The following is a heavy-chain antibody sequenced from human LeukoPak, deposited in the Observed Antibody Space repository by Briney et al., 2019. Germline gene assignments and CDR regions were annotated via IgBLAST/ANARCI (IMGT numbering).Heavy chain of an antibody. V-gene: IGHV3-23*01. CDR3: AKGSWVAGTSFFDY. Sequence: PGGSLRLSCAASGFTFSSYAMSWVRQAPGKGLEWVSAISGSGGSTYYADSVKGRFTISRDNSKNTLCLQMNSLRAEDTAVYYCAKGSWVAGTSFFDYWGQGTLVTVSS. J-gene: IGHJ4*02. CDR2: ISGSGGST. D-gene: IGHD6-19*01. CDR1: GFTFSSYA.